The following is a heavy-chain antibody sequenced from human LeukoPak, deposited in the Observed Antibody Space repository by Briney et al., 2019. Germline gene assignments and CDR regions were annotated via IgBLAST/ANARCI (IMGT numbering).Heavy chain of an antibody. CDR1: AYTFANYY. J-gene: IGHJ3*02. CDR2: VNLST. D-gene: IGHD3-16*01. CDR3: AREGEYGGNFGDAFHI. V-gene: IGHV1-46*01. Sequence: ASVKVSCKASAYTFANYYIHWVRQAPGQGLEWMGIVNLSTTYAQKFQGRLTMTRDTSTTTVYMELSSLRSEDTAVYYCAREGEYGGNFGDAFHIWGQGTMVTVSS.